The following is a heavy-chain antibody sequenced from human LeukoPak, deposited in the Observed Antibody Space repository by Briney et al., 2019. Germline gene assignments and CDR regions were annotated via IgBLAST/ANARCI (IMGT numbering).Heavy chain of an antibody. J-gene: IGHJ4*02. CDR1: GYTFTGYY. V-gene: IGHV1-2*04. CDR2: INPNSGGT. CDR3: ARARAVDTAMVTSYYFDY. Sequence: GASVKVSCKASGYTFTGYYMHWVRQAPGQGLEWMGRINPNSGGTNYAQKFQGWVTMTRDTSISTAYMELSRLRSDDTAVYYCARARAVDTAMVTSYYFDYWGQGTLVTVSS. D-gene: IGHD5-18*01.